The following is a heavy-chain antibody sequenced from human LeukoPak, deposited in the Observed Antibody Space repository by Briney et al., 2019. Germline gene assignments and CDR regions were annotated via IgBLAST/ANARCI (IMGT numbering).Heavy chain of an antibody. CDR1: GFTFSSYA. V-gene: IGHV3-30-3*01. Sequence: QTGRSLRLSCAASGFTFSSYAMHWVRQAPGKGLEWVAVISYDGSSKKYADSVKGRFTISRDNSKNTLYLQMNSLRAEDTAVYYCAKDIDYGYPYYYYGMDVWGQGTTVTVSS. J-gene: IGHJ6*02. CDR2: ISYDGSSK. D-gene: IGHD4/OR15-4a*01. CDR3: AKDIDYGYPYYYYGMDV.